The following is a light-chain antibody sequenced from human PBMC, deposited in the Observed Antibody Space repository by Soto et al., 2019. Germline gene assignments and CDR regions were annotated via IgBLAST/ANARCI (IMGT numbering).Light chain of an antibody. CDR2: DAS. CDR1: QSISTW. V-gene: IGKV1-5*01. Sequence: DIQMTQSPSTLSASVGDRVIITCRASQSISTWLAWYQQKPGKAPKLLIYDASSLQSGVPSRLSGSGSGKEFTLKISSLQPDDFATYYGQQYNNYWTFGKGTKVDIX. CDR3: QQYNNYWT. J-gene: IGKJ1*01.